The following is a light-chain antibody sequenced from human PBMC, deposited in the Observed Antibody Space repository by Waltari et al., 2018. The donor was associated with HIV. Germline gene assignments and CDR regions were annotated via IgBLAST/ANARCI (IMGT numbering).Light chain of an antibody. J-gene: IGLJ3*02. CDR2: RND. Sequence: QSVLTQSPSASGTPGQRVTISCSGSTSNIGSNYVYWYQQLPGTAPKLLIDRNDQRPSGVPSRFSGAKSGSSASLAVSGLGSEDEADYYCAAWDSRLSGLKWVFGGGTKLTVL. V-gene: IGLV1-47*01. CDR3: AAWDSRLSGLKWV. CDR1: TSNIGSNY.